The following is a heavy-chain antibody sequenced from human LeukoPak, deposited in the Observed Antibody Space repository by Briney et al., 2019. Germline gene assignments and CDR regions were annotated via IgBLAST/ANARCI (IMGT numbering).Heavy chain of an antibody. CDR3: VTVGSGGWYFDY. CDR1: GGSISSYY. J-gene: IGHJ4*02. V-gene: IGHV4-4*07. D-gene: IGHD6-19*01. Sequence: SETLSLTCTVSGGSISSYYWSWIRQPAGKGLEWIGRIYTSGSTNYNPSLKSRVTMSVDTSKNQFSLKLCSVTAAVTAGYYCVTVGSGGWYFDYWGQGTLVTVSS. CDR2: IYTSGST.